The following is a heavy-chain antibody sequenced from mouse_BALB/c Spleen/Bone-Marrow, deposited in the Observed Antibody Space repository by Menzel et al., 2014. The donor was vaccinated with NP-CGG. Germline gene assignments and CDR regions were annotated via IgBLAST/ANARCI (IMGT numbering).Heavy chain of an antibody. J-gene: IGHJ3*01. D-gene: IGHD1-1*01. Sequence: VQLQQSGAELVKPGASVKLSCTASGFNIKDTYMHWVKQRPEQGLEWIGRIDPANGNTKYDPKFQGKATITADTSSNTAYLQLSSLTSEDPAVYYCASYYYGSISFAYWGQGTLVTVSA. CDR3: ASYYYGSISFAY. CDR1: GFNIKDTY. CDR2: IDPANGNT. V-gene: IGHV14-3*02.